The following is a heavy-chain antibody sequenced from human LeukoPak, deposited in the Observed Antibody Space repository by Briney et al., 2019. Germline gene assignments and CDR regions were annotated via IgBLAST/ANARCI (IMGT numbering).Heavy chain of an antibody. CDR3: ASYYDSSGYLLY. CDR1: GGTFSSYT. D-gene: IGHD3-22*01. Sequence: GASVKVSCKASGGTFSSYTISWVRQAPGQGLEWMGRIIPILGIANYAQEFQGRVTITADKSTSTAYMELSSLRSEDTAVYYCASYYDSSGYLLYWGQGTLVTVSS. J-gene: IGHJ4*02. CDR2: IIPILGIA. V-gene: IGHV1-69*02.